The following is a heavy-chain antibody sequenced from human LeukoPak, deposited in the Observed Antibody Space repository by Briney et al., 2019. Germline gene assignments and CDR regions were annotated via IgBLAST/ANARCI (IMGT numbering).Heavy chain of an antibody. CDR3: AKDLYYYDSSGYYHY. J-gene: IGHJ4*02. CDR1: GFTFSSYA. CDR2: ISGSGGST. D-gene: IGHD3-22*01. V-gene: IGHV3-23*01. Sequence: GGSLRLSCAASGFTFSSYAMSWVRQAPGKGLEWVSAISGSGGSTYYADSVKGRFTISRDNSKNTLYLQMNSLRAEDTAAYYCAKDLYYYDSSGYYHYWGQGTLVTVSS.